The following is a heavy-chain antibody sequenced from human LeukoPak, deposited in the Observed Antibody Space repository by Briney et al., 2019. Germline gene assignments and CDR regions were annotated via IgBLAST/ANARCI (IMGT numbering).Heavy chain of an antibody. D-gene: IGHD5-12*01. CDR3: AKDFSRSGYDENWFDP. J-gene: IGHJ5*02. CDR2: IYGGGDT. CDR1: GFTVTDNY. Sequence: GGSLRLSCAASGFTVTDNYMNWVRQSSGKGLERVSVIYGGGDTNYADSVKGRFTISRDNSKNTLYLQMNSLRAEDTAVYYCAKDFSRSGYDENWFDPWGQGTLVTVSS. V-gene: IGHV3-53*01.